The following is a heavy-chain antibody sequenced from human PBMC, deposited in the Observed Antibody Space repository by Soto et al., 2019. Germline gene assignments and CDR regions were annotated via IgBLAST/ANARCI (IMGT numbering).Heavy chain of an antibody. CDR2: SSGSGGST. D-gene: IGHD5-12*01. V-gene: IGHV3-23*01. CDR1: GFTFSSYA. CDR3: AKGATDGYTLWGVDY. Sequence: EVQLLESGGGLVQPGGSLRLSCAASGFTFSSYAMSWVRQAPGKGLEWVSASSGSGGSTYYADSVKGRFTISRDNSKDTRYLQMNSLRAEDTVVYSFAKGATDGYTLWGVDYWGQGTLVTVSS. J-gene: IGHJ4*02.